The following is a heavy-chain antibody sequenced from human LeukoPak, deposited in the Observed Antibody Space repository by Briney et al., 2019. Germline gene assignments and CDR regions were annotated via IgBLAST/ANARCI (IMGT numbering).Heavy chain of an antibody. CDR2: IYHSGST. D-gene: IGHD3-3*01. CDR3: AGGPGYDFWSGAVGFDP. V-gene: IGHV4-30-2*01. Sequence: PSETLSLTCTVSGGSISSGGYYWSWIRQPPGKGLEWIGYIYHSGSTYYNPSLKSRVTISVDRSKNQFSLKLSSVTAADTAVYYCAGGPGYDFWSGAVGFDPWGQGTLVTVSS. CDR1: GGSISSGGYY. J-gene: IGHJ5*02.